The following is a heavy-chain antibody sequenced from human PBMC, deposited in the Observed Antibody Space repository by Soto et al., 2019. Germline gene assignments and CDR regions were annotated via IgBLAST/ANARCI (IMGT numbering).Heavy chain of an antibody. Sequence: QVQLVQSGAEVKKPGSSVKVSCEASGGTFNKFAISWVRQAPGQGLEWLGGTIPFLGSSKYAQKFQGRVTITADESANTAYLQESGVSSEETAIYYCARGGTYSGGDVWAASYCIGLDVWGQVNTVAPSS. V-gene: IGHV1-69*01. CDR3: ARGGTYSGGDVWAASYCIGLDV. J-gene: IGHJ6*02. D-gene: IGHD3-16*01. CDR2: TIPFLGSS. CDR1: GGTFNKFA.